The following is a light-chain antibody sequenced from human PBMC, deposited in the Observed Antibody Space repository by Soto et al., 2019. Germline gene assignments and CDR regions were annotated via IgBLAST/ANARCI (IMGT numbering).Light chain of an antibody. J-gene: IGKJ2*01. Sequence: DIQMTQSPSSLSASVGDRVTITCRASQTISTYLNWYQQKPGKAPKLLIYATSSLQSGVPSRFSASGSGTDFTLTISSPQPEDFAIYYCQQSHGIPYTFGQGTKLEIK. CDR3: QQSHGIPYT. CDR2: ATS. V-gene: IGKV1-39*01. CDR1: QTISTY.